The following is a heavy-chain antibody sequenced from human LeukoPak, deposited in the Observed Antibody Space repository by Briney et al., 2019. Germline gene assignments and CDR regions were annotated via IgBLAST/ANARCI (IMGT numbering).Heavy chain of an antibody. CDR3: ARTSMVRGVIRP. CDR2: IYHSGST. Sequence: PSETLSLTCTVSGGSISSYYWSWIRQPPGKGLEWVGYIYHSGSTYYNPSLKSRVTISVDRSKNQFSLKLSSVTAADTAVYYCARTSMVRGVIRPWGQGTLVTVSS. J-gene: IGHJ4*02. D-gene: IGHD3-10*01. V-gene: IGHV4-59*12. CDR1: GGSISSYY.